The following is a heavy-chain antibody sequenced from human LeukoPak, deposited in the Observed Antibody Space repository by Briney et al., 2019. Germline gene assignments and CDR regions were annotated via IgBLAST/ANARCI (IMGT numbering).Heavy chain of an antibody. CDR3: ARVYYDILTGYYGVYYFDC. J-gene: IGHJ4*02. V-gene: IGHV4-59*01. Sequence: PSETLSLTCTVSGGSISSYYWSWIRQPPGKGLEWIGYIYYSGSTNYNPSLKSRVTISVDTSKNQFSLKLSSVTAADTAVYYCARVYYDILTGYYGVYYFDCWGQGTLVTVSS. CDR1: GGSISSYY. CDR2: IYYSGST. D-gene: IGHD3-9*01.